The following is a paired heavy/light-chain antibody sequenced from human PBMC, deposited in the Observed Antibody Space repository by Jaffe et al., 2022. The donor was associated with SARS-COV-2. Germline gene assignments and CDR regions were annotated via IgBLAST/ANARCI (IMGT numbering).Heavy chain of an antibody. V-gene: IGHV5-51*01. Sequence: EVQLVQSGAEVKKPGESLKISCEGSGYSFNDYGIAWVRRTSRGLEWVAIIYPSDFEIHYSPSFQGQVTISVDKSITTVYLQWGSLKATDSAMYYCARRKYRRGYSAFDNWGRGTLVTVS. CDR3: ARRKYRRGYSAFDN. CDR1: GYSFNDYG. J-gene: IGHJ4*02. CDR2: IYPSDFEI. D-gene: IGHD3-22*01.
Light chain of an antibody. Sequence: DIQMTQSPSTLSASVGDRVTITCRASQRFNTWLAWYQQKPGQAPNLLIYEASSLESGVPSRFSGSGSGTEFTLTISSLQPHDSATYYCQHYGSYPYTFGQGTKLEIK. CDR1: QRFNTW. CDR3: QHYGSYPYT. V-gene: IGKV1-5*03. J-gene: IGKJ2*01. CDR2: EAS.